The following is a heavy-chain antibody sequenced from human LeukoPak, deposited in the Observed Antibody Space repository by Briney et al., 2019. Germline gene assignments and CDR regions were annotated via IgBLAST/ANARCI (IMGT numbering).Heavy chain of an antibody. D-gene: IGHD2-2*01. J-gene: IGHJ5*02. CDR1: GGSFSGYY. V-gene: IGHV4-34*01. CDR3: ARGRRVVVPAARYNWFDP. CDR2: INHSGST. Sequence: PSETLSLTCAVYGGSFSGYYWSWIRQPPGKGLEWIGEINHSGSTNYNPSLKSRVTISVDTSKNQFSLKLSSATAADTAVYYCARGRRVVVPAARYNWFDPWGQGTLVTVSS.